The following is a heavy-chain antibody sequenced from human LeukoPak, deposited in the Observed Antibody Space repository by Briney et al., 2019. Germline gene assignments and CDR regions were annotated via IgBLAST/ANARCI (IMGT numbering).Heavy chain of an antibody. D-gene: IGHD5-18*01. Sequence: ASVKVSCKASGYTFSGFYINWVRQGPGQGLEWMGWINPKNGDTHYAQDFLGRVTMTRDTSISTAYMELSRLTSDDTAVYYCARDGRLRNGYDNFYIWGQGTLVTVSS. V-gene: IGHV1-2*02. CDR1: GYTFSGFY. CDR2: INPKNGDT. J-gene: IGHJ4*02. CDR3: ARDGRLRNGYDNFYI.